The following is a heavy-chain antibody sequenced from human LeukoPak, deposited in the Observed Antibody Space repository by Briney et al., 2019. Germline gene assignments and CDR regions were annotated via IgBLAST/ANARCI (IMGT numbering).Heavy chain of an antibody. CDR3: ARRFYAMDV. CDR2: IYSGGST. Sequence: GGSLRLSCAASGFTVSSSYMSWVRQAPGKGLEWVSVIYSGGSTYYADSVKGRFTISRDNSKNTLSPQMNSLRAEDTAVYYCARRFYAMDVWAQGTTVTVSS. J-gene: IGHJ6*02. V-gene: IGHV3-66*01. CDR1: GFTVSSSY.